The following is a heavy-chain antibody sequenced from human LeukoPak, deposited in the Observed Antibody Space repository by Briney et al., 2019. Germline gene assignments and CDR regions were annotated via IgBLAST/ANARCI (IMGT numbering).Heavy chain of an antibody. J-gene: IGHJ4*02. CDR2: IYSGGGT. CDR3: ARDPPAVAANTYG. D-gene: IGHD6-6*01. Sequence: GGSLSLSCAASGFTVSNNYMRWVRQAPGKGLEWVSLIYSGGGTYYADAVKGRFTISRDGSKNMLYLQMDSLRAEDTAIYYCARDPPAVAANTYGWGQGTLVTVSS. CDR1: GFTVSNNY. V-gene: IGHV3-66*01.